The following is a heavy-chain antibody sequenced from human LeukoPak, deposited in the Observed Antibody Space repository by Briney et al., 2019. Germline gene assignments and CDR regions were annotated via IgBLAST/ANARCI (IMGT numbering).Heavy chain of an antibody. CDR3: ERHRASNGPIFEY. CDR2: ISSSGNTK. V-gene: IGHV3-48*03. J-gene: IGHJ4*02. D-gene: IGHD5-18*01. CDR1: GFTFNSYD. Sequence: PGGSLRLSCAASGFTFNSYDMNWVRQAPGKGLEWVSYISSSGNTKYYVVSVKGRFTVSRDNAKNSLFLQMNSLRADDTAVYYCERHRASNGPIFEYWGQGTLVTVSS.